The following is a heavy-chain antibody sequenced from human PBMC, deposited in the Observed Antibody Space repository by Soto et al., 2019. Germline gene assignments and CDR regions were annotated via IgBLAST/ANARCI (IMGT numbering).Heavy chain of an antibody. V-gene: IGHV3-53*01. Sequence: GGSLRLSCAASGFSVTDHYMTWVRQAPGKGLEWVSVLYTGGSAYYGDSVKGRFTISRDSSTNTLYLQMNSLKVGDTAFYFCARSFNDWTTYFDYWSEGTLVTVSS. CDR1: GFSVTDHY. CDR3: ARSFNDWTTYFDY. CDR2: LYTGGSA. D-gene: IGHD3-9*01. J-gene: IGHJ4*02.